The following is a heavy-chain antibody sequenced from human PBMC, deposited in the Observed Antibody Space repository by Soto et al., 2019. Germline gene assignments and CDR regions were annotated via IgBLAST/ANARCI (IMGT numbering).Heavy chain of an antibody. CDR1: GFTFSSYD. CDR2: IGTAGDT. Sequence: EVQLVESGGGLVQPGGSLRLSCAASGFTFSSYDMHWVRQATGKGLEWVSAIGTAGDTYYPGSVKGRFTISRENAKNSLYLQMNSLRAGDTAVYYCARSIDYDFLDYWGQGTLVTVSS. D-gene: IGHD4-17*01. V-gene: IGHV3-13*01. CDR3: ARSIDYDFLDY. J-gene: IGHJ4*02.